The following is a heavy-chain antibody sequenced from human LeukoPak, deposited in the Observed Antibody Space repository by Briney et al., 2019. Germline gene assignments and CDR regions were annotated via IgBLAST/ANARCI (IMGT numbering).Heavy chain of an antibody. CDR1: GYSFTSYW. V-gene: IGHV5-51*01. D-gene: IGHD5-18*01. J-gene: IGHJ6*03. Sequence: GECLKISCKGSGYSFTSYWIGWVRQMPGKGLEWMGIIYPGDSDTRYSPSFQGQVTISADKSISTAYLQWRSLKASDTAMYSCAREFTADYYYYYMDVWGNGTTVTVSS. CDR2: IYPGDSDT. CDR3: AREFTADYYYYYMDV.